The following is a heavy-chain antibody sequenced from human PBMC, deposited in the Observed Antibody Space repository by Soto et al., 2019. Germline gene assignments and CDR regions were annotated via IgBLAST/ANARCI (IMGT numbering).Heavy chain of an antibody. D-gene: IGHD6-19*01. CDR1: GFTISANW. V-gene: IGHV3-7*01. Sequence: EVQLVESGGGLVQPGGSLRLSCVASGFTISANWMSWVRQAPGRGPEWVANIGQDGNGKNYVDSVKGRIIISRDNANNALFLQMNSLRVEDTAVYYCARGQGWADYWGQGTLVTVSS. CDR3: ARGQGWADY. CDR2: IGQDGNGK. J-gene: IGHJ4*02.